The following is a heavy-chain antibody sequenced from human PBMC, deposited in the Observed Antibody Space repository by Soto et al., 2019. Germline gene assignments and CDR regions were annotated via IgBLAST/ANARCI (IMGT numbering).Heavy chain of an antibody. J-gene: IGHJ6*02. V-gene: IGHV3-7*03. Sequence: GGSLRLSCAASGFTFSSYWMSWVRQAPGKGLEWVANIKQDGSEKYYADSVKGRFTISRDNSKNTLYLQMNSLRAEDTAVYYCYVQRDYYHYGMDVWGQGTTVTVSS. D-gene: IGHD6-25*01. CDR3: YVQRDYYHYGMDV. CDR2: IKQDGSEK. CDR1: GFTFSSYW.